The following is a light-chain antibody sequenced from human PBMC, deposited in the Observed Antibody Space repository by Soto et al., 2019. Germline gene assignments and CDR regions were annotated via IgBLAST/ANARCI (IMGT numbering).Light chain of an antibody. CDR1: QTINRF. V-gene: IGKV1-39*01. CDR2: SAS. Sequence: DIQMTQSPSFLSASVGDRVSITCRASQTINRFLNWYQQKPGKAPRILIHSASILESGLPSRISGSESGTDFTLTISGLQPEDFAYYYCQQSDSIPYTFGQGTKLAIK. CDR3: QQSDSIPYT. J-gene: IGKJ2*01.